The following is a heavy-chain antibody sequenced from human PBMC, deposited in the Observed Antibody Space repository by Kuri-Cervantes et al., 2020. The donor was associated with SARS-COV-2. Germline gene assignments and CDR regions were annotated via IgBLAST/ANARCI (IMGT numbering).Heavy chain of an antibody. V-gene: IGHV4-31*02. D-gene: IGHD5-18*01. CDR3: AREGMVTRSTN. CDR2: IYYSGST. CDR1: GGSISSGDYY. J-gene: IGHJ4*02. Sequence: SCTVSGGSISSGDYYWSWIRQHPGKGLEWIGYIYYSGSTYYNPSLKSRVTMSIATSKNQFSLRLSSVTAADTAVYYCAREGMVTRSTNWGQGTLVTVSS.